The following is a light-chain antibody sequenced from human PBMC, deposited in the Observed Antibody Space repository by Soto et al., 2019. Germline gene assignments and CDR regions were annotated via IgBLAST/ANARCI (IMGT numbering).Light chain of an antibody. Sequence: EIVMTQSPATLSVSPGERATLSCRASQSVSSNLAWYQQKPGQAPRLLIYGASTRATGIPARFSGSGSGTEFTLTISRLEPEDLAVYYCQQYAMSPWTFGQGTKVEIK. CDR3: QQYAMSPWT. V-gene: IGKV3-15*01. CDR2: GAS. CDR1: QSVSSN. J-gene: IGKJ1*01.